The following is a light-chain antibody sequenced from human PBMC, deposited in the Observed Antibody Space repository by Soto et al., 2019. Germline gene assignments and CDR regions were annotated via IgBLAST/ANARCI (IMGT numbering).Light chain of an antibody. CDR1: QDISHY. CDR2: DAS. CDR3: QQFYSLPWT. V-gene: IGKV1-33*01. J-gene: IGKJ1*01. Sequence: DIQMTQSPSSLSASVGDRVTITCQASQDISHYLNWYQQKPGKAPRLLIYDASNLETGVPSKFSGSGSGTEFILIISSLQPEDIATYYCQQFYSLPWTFGQGTKVEIE.